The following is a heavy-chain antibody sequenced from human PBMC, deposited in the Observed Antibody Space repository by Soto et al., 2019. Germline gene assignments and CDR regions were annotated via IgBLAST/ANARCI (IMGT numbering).Heavy chain of an antibody. V-gene: IGHV1-18*01. Sequence: SVKVSCKASGYTFTSSGISWVRQAPGQGLEWMGWISAYNGNTNYAQKLQGRVTMTTDTSTSTAYMELRSLRSDDTAVYYCARVPLRTTVNWFDPWGQGTLVTVSS. J-gene: IGHJ5*02. CDR1: GYTFTSSG. CDR3: ARVPLRTTVNWFDP. D-gene: IGHD1-26*01. CDR2: ISAYNGNT.